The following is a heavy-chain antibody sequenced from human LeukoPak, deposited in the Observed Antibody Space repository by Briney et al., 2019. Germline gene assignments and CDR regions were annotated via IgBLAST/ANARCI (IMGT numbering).Heavy chain of an antibody. CDR3: ARGMAVAVPFDY. CDR2: IYSGGST. V-gene: IGHV3-53*01. D-gene: IGHD6-19*01. Sequence: PGGSLRLSCAASGFTVSSNYMSWVRQAPGKGLEWVSVIYSGGSTYYADSVKGRLTISRDNSKNTLYLQMNSLRAEDTAVYYCARGMAVAVPFDYWGQGTLVTVSS. J-gene: IGHJ4*02. CDR1: GFTVSSNY.